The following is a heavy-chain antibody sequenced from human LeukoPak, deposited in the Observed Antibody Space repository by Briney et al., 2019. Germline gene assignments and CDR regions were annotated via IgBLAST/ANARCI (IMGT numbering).Heavy chain of an antibody. D-gene: IGHD3-3*01. J-gene: IGHJ4*02. V-gene: IGHV3-21*01. CDR3: AREDFGHDY. CDR2: ISSSSSYI. Sequence: GGSLRLSCAASGFTFSNYNMNWVRQAPGKGLEWVSSISSSSSYIYYADSVKGRFTISRDTAKNSLSLQMNSLRAEDTAVYYCAREDFGHDYWGQGTLVTVSS. CDR1: GFTFSNYN.